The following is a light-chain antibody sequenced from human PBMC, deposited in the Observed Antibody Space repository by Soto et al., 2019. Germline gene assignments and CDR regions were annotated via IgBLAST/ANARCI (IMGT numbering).Light chain of an antibody. CDR2: DVS. J-gene: IGLJ2*01. CDR1: SRDVGGYNY. V-gene: IGLV2-14*01. CDR3: RSYTSSSSVV. Sequence: QSALTQPASVSGSPGQSITISCTGTSRDVGGYNYVSWYQQHPGKAPKLMIYDVSNQPSGVSNRFAGSKSGNTASLTISGVQAEDEADYYCRSYTSSSSVVFGGGTKVTVL.